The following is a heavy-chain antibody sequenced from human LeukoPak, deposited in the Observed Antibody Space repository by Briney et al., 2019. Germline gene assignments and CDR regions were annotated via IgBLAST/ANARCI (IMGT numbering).Heavy chain of an antibody. CDR2: LSYDGGIK. D-gene: IGHD2-21*01. CDR1: GFTFSNYY. CDR3: AKGGEQKTFRWGMAS. J-gene: IGHJ5*02. V-gene: IGHV3-30*18. Sequence: GGSLRLSCAASGFTFSNYYMHWVRQAPGKGLEWVALLSYDGGIKYYGGSVRGRFTISRDNSENTLYLQMNSLSVDDTAVYYCAKGGEQKTFRWGMASWGQGTPVTVSS.